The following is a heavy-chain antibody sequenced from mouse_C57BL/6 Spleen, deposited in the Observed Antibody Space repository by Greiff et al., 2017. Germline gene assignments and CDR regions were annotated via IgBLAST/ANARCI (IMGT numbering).Heavy chain of an antibody. CDR2: INYDGSST. CDR1: GFTFSDYY. D-gene: IGHD2-4*01. J-gene: IGHJ3*01. CDR3: ARADYDNGWFAY. V-gene: IGHV5-16*01. Sequence: EVMLVESEGGLVQPGSSMKLSCTASGFTFSDYYMAWVRQVPEKGLEWVANINYDGSSTYYLDSLKSRFIISRDNAKNILYLQMSSLKSEDTATYYCARADYDNGWFAYWGQGTLVTVSA.